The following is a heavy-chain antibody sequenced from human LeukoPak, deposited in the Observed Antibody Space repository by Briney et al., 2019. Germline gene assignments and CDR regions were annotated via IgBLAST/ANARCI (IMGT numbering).Heavy chain of an antibody. CDR1: DDSITMYY. Sequence: PSETLSLTCSVSDDSITMYYWTWIRQSPGKGLEWIGYIYYTGSTSYNPSLKSRVTISADTSKNEFSLKLNSVTAADTAVYCCASRKLGNDYWGQGTLVTVSS. V-gene: IGHV4-59*01. J-gene: IGHJ4*02. CDR2: IYYTGST. CDR3: ASRKLGNDY. D-gene: IGHD7-27*01.